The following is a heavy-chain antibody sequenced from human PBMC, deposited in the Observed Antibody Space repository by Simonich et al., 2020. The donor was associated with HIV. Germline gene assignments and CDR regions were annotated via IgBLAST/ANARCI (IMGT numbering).Heavy chain of an antibody. CDR1: GYTFTGYY. Sequence: QVQLVQSGAEVKKPGASVKVSCKASGYTFTGYYMHWVRQAPGQGLEGMGWINPNIGGTNYPQKFQGRVTMTRDTSVRTAYMELSRLRSDDTAVYYCARQGPTNVDRAMVTELGFDYWGQGTLVTVSS. D-gene: IGHD5-18*01. J-gene: IGHJ4*02. CDR3: ARQGPTNVDRAMVTELGFDY. CDR2: INPNIGGT. V-gene: IGHV1-2*02.